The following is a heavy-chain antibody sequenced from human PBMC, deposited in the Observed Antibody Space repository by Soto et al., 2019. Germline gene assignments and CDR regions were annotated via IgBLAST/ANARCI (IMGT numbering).Heavy chain of an antibody. V-gene: IGHV4-34*01. CDR1: NGSFSDYY. D-gene: IGHD3-16*01. Sequence: QVQLQQWGAGLLKPSETLSLTCGVYNGSFSDYYWTWIRQPPGKGLEWIGEINLSGSTSYNSSLKSRVTMSIDTSKNQFSLNLSSLTTADTAVYYCARGKFGFTYYYYYHLDVWGEGTTVTVSS. CDR2: INLSGST. CDR3: ARGKFGFTYYYYYHLDV. J-gene: IGHJ6*03.